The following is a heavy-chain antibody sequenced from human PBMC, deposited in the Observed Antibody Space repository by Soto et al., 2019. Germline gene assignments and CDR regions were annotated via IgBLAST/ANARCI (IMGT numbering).Heavy chain of an antibody. V-gene: IGHV3-21*01. J-gene: IGHJ4*02. CDR1: GFAFRSYN. D-gene: IGHD2-15*01. CDR2: ISSGSSNI. Sequence: EVQLVESGGGLVKPGGSLTLSCAGSGFAFRSYNMNWVRQPPGKGLEWVASISSGSSNIYYADSVKGRFTISRDNAKDSLYLQMGSLRAEDAAVYYCASATVVAGTFDFWGQGTLLTVSS. CDR3: ASATVVAGTFDF.